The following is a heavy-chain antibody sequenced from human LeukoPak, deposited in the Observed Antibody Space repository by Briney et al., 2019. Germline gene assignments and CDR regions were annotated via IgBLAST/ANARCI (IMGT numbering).Heavy chain of an antibody. CDR3: ARLVIDDYFDY. D-gene: IGHD3-16*02. V-gene: IGHV4-59*08. CDR2: IYYSGST. CDR1: GGSISSYY. J-gene: IGHJ4*02. Sequence: SETLSLTCTVSGGSISSYYWNWIRQPPGKGLEGIGYIYYSGSTNYNPSLKSRVTISVDTSKNQFSLNLSSVTAADTAVYYCARLVIDDYFDYWGQGTLVTVSS.